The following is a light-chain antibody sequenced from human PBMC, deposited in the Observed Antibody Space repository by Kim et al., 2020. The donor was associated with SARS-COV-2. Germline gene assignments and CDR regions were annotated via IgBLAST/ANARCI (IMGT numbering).Light chain of an antibody. CDR2: DAS. CDR3: QEYKSYLRT. Sequence: ASVGDRVTITCRPSQSISNWLAWYQQKPGKAPKVLIYDASSLESGVPSRFSGSGSGTEFTLTISSLQSDDFATYYCQEYKSYLRTFGQGTKVDIK. J-gene: IGKJ1*01. CDR1: QSISNW. V-gene: IGKV1-5*01.